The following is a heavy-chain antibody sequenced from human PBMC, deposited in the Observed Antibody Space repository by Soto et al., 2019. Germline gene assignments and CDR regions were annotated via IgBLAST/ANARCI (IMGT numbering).Heavy chain of an antibody. CDR2: IIPIFGTA. CDR1: GGTFSSYA. CDR3: IAAAGTGKRGNFDY. J-gene: IGHJ4*02. V-gene: IGHV1-69*06. Sequence: QVQLVQSGAEVKKPGSSVKVSCKASGGTFSSYAISWVRQAPGQGLEWMGGIIPIFGTANYAQKFQGSGTITADKSTSTAYMELSSLRPEDTAVYYCIAAAGTGKRGNFDYWGQGTLVTVSS. D-gene: IGHD6-13*01.